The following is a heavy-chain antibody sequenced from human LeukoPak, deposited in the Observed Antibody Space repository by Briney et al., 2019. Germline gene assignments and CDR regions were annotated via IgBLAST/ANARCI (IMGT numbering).Heavy chain of an antibody. J-gene: IGHJ6*03. CDR3: ARDRYYYYMDV. CDR2: INSDGSST. V-gene: IGHV3-74*01. D-gene: IGHD2-15*01. Sequence: GGSLRLSCAASGFSFSKYEMNWVRQTPGKGLVWVSRINSDGSSTNYADSVEGRFTISRDNAKNTVYLQMNSLRADDTSVYYCARDRYYYYMDVWGKGTTVTVSS. CDR1: GFSFSKYE.